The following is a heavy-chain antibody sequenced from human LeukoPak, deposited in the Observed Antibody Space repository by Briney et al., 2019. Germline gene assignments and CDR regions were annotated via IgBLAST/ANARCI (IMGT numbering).Heavy chain of an antibody. CDR1: GYRFTIYW. J-gene: IGHJ5*02. D-gene: IGHD7-27*01. CDR3: ARQQDAGGFDP. Sequence: GESLKISCKGSGYRFTIYWIGWVRQMPGKGLEWMGIIYPDDSDTRYSPSFQGQVTISADKSTRTAYLQWSSLKASDTAMYYCARQQDAGGFDPWGQGTLVTVSS. V-gene: IGHV5-51*01. CDR2: IYPDDSDT.